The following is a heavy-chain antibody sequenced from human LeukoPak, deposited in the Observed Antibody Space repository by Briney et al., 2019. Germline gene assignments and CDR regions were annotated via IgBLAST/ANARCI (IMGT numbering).Heavy chain of an antibody. D-gene: IGHD6-13*01. J-gene: IGHJ4*02. CDR2: IYRGGST. CDR1: GFSVSNNY. V-gene: IGHV3-53*01. Sequence: PGGSLRLSCAASGFSVSNNYMSWVRQAPGKGLEWVSVIYRGGSTYYADSVKGRFTMSRDNSKNTVYLQMDSLRAEDTAVYYCARDRGAAAGNWGQGTLVTVSS. CDR3: ARDRGAAAGN.